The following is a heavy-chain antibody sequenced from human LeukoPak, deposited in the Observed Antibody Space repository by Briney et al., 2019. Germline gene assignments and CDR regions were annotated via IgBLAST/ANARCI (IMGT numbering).Heavy chain of an antibody. CDR2: FDPEDGET. CDR3: ALLYGSGSYYYSDY. CDR1: GYTLSEIS. D-gene: IGHD3-10*01. V-gene: IGHV1-24*01. Sequence: ASVKVSCKVSGYTLSEISMQWVRQAPGKGLEWMGGFDPEDGETIYAQKLQGRVTMTTDTSTSTAYMELRSLRSDDTAVYYCALLYGSGSYYYSDYWGQGTLVTVSS. J-gene: IGHJ4*02.